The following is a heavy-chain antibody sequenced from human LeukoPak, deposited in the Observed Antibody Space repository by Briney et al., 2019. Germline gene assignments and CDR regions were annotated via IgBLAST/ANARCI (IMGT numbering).Heavy chain of an antibody. CDR2: ISSSGGST. CDR3: ARDNSGWYYYFDY. CDR1: GFTFSDYY. V-gene: IGHV3-11*01. Sequence: GGSLRLSCAASGFTFSDYYVSWIRQAPGKGLEWLSHISSSGGSTSYADSVKGRFTISRDNAKKSLFLHMSSLRAEDTAVYYCARDNSGWYYYFDYWGQGTLVTVSS. J-gene: IGHJ4*02. D-gene: IGHD6-19*01.